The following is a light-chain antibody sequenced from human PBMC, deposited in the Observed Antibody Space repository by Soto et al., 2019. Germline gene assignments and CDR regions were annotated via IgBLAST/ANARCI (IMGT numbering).Light chain of an antibody. CDR2: DVS. J-gene: IGLJ1*01. CDR1: SSDVGGYNY. CDR3: SSYTSSSTLV. Sequence: QSALTQPASVSGSPGQSITISCTGTSSDVGGYNYVSWYQQHPGKAPKLMIYDVSNRPSGVSKRFSGSKSGNTASLTISGLQAVDEADYYCSSYTSSSTLVFGPGTKLTVL. V-gene: IGLV2-14*01.